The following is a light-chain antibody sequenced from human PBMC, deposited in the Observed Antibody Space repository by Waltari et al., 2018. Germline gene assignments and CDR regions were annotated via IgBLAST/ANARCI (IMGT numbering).Light chain of an antibody. CDR3: MQARQTPWT. J-gene: IGKJ1*01. CDR2: RGS. Sequence: KGSNFVVWYLQKPGQGPQVRIYRGSNRASGVLERFSGRGSGTDVTQKISRVEAEDVGIYYCMQARQTPWTFGEGTRLEIK. CDR1: KGSNF. V-gene: IGKV2-28*01.